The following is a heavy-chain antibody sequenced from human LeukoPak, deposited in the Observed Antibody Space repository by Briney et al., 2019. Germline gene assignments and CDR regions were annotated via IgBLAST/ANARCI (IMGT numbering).Heavy chain of an antibody. CDR3: NGYYYDSSGYYPDAFDI. V-gene: IGHV4-31*11. J-gene: IGHJ3*02. D-gene: IGHD3-22*01. CDR1: GGSFSGYY. Sequence: SETLSLTCAVYGGSFSGYYWSWIRQHPGKGLEWIGYIYYSGSTYYNPSLKSRVTISVDTSKNRFSLKLSSVTAADTAVYYCNGYYYDSSGYYPDAFDIWGQGTMVTVSS. CDR2: IYYSGST.